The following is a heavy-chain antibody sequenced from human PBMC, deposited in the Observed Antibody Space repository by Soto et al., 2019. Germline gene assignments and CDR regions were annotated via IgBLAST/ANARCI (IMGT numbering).Heavy chain of an antibody. CDR2: IYYSGST. V-gene: IGHV4-61*01. CDR1: GGSVSSGSYY. J-gene: IGHJ6*02. Sequence: QVQLQESGPGLVKPSETLSLTCTVSGGSVSSGSYYWSWIRQPPGKGLEWIGYIYYSGSTNYNPSLKSRVTISVDTSKNQFSLKLSSVTAADTAVYYCASRRLAVPRGDYYGMDVWGQGTTVTVSS. CDR3: ASRRLAVPRGDYYGMDV. D-gene: IGHD6-19*01.